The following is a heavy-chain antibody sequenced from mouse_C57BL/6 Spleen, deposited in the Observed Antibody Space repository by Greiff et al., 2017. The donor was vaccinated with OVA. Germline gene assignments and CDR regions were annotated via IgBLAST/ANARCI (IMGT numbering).Heavy chain of an antibody. D-gene: IGHD1-1*01. CDR1: GYTFTDYE. Sequence: VQLQQSGAELVRPGASVTLSCKASGYTFTDYEMHWVKQTPVHGLEWIGAIDPETGGTAYNQKFKGKVILTADKSSSTAYMELRSLTSEDSAVYYGTREGDYYGSSGWYFGVWGTGTTVTVSS. CDR2: IDPETGGT. CDR3: TREGDYYGSSGWYFGV. V-gene: IGHV1-15*01. J-gene: IGHJ1*03.